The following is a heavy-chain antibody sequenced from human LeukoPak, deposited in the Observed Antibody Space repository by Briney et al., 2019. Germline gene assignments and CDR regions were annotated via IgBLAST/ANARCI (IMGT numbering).Heavy chain of an antibody. Sequence: SETLSLTCTVSGGSISSSSYYWGWIRQPPGKGLEWIGSIYYSGSTYYNPSLKSRVTISVDTSKNQFSLKLSSVTAADTAVYYCARQRHRTFDYWGRGTLVTVSS. CDR2: IYYSGST. CDR3: ARQRHRTFDY. CDR1: GGSISSSSYY. V-gene: IGHV4-39*01. J-gene: IGHJ4*02.